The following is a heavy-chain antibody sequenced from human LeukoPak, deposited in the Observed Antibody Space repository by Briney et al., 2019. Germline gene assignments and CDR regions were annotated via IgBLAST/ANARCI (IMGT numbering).Heavy chain of an antibody. V-gene: IGHV1-2*02. D-gene: IGHD3-16*01. CDR1: GYIFTDYY. CDR2: INPNSGGT. Sequence: ASVKVSCKASGYIFTDYYMHWVRQAPGQGLEWMGWINPNSGGTNYAQKFQGRVTMTRDTSISTAYMELSRLRSDDTAVYYCARENPGRGSRGEYRGDWFDPWGQGTLVTVSS. J-gene: IGHJ5*02. CDR3: ARENPGRGSRGEYRGDWFDP.